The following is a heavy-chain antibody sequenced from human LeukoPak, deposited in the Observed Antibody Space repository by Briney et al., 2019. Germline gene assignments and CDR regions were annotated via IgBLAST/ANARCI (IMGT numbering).Heavy chain of an antibody. CDR1: GYTFTSYA. Sequence: SVKVSCKASGYTFTSYAMNWVRQAPGQGLEWMGGIIPIFGAANYAQKFQGRVTITADESTSTAYMELSSLRSEDTAVYYCARYYSGWYYFDYWGQGTLVTVSS. J-gene: IGHJ4*02. D-gene: IGHD6-19*01. CDR3: ARYYSGWYYFDY. CDR2: IIPIFGAA. V-gene: IGHV1-69*13.